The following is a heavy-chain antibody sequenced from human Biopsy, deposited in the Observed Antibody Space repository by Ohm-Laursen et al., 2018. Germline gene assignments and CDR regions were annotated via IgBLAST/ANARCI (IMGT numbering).Heavy chain of an antibody. CDR2: IYHTGIT. D-gene: IGHD3-10*01. V-gene: IGHV4-39*01. CDR3: ARHSFGSGRDF. CDR1: DGSISNIINY. Sequence: SETLSLTCTVTDGSISNIINYWGWIRQPLGKGLEWLGSIYHTGITDYNTSLKSRVPISVDPSNNQFSLKLSSLTAADTAVYYCARHSFGSGRDFWGQGTLVTVSS. J-gene: IGHJ4*02.